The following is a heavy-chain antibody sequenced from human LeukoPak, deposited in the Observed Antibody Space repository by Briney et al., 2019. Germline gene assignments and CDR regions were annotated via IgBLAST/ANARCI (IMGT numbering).Heavy chain of an antibody. CDR3: ARSTVVTPGDY. D-gene: IGHD4-17*01. CDR2: INHSGST. CDR1: GGSISSYY. V-gene: IGHV4-34*01. Sequence: PSETLSLTCTVSGGSISSYYWSWIRQPPGKGLEWIGEINHSGSTNYNPSLKSRVTISVDTSKNQFSLKLSSVTAADTAVYYCARSTVVTPGDYWGQGTLVTVSS. J-gene: IGHJ4*02.